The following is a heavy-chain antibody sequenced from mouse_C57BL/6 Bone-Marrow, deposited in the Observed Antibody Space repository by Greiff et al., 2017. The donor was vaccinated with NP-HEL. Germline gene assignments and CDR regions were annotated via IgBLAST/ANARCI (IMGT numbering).Heavy chain of an antibody. Sequence: QVHVKQSGAELARPGASVKLSCKASGYTFTSYGISWVKQRTGQGLEWIGEIYPRSGNTYYNEKFKGKATLTADKSSSTAYMELRSLTSEDSAVYCGARLYYDYHYYAMDYWGQGTSVTVSS. J-gene: IGHJ4*01. V-gene: IGHV1-81*01. D-gene: IGHD2-4*01. CDR2: IYPRSGNT. CDR3: ARLYYDYHYYAMDY. CDR1: GYTFTSYG.